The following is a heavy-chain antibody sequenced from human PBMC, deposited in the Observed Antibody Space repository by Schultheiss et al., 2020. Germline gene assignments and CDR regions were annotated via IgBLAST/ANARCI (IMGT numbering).Heavy chain of an antibody. J-gene: IGHJ5*02. CDR3: TTTITMVRGVLIT. D-gene: IGHD3-10*01. V-gene: IGHV3-21*01. CDR1: GFTFSSYE. CDR2: ISSSSSYI. Sequence: GGSLRLSCAASGFTFSSYEMHWVRQAPGKGLEWVSSISSSSSYIYYADSVKGRFTISRDNSKNTLYLQMNSLRAEDTAVYYCTTTITMVRGVLITWGQGTLVTVSS.